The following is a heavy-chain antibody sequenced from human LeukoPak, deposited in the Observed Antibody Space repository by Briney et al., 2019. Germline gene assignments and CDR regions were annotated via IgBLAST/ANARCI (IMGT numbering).Heavy chain of an antibody. J-gene: IGHJ4*02. V-gene: IGHV6-1*01. CDR1: GDSVSIHSVA. CDR3: ARYAHEDHYFDY. Sequence: SQTLSLTGAISGDSVSIHSVAWNWIRQSPSRGLEWLGRTYYRSKWYFDYAVSVNGRITINPDTSKNQFSLQLNSVTPEDTAVYYCARYAHEDHYFDYWGQGVLVTVSS. CDR2: TYYRSKWYF.